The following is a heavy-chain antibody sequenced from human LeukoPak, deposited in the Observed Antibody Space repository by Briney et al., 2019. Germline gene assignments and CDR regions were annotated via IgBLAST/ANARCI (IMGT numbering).Heavy chain of an antibody. J-gene: IGHJ3*02. CDR3: TTSLTTVTAYGAFDI. D-gene: IGHD4-17*01. CDR1: GFTFSNAW. Sequence: PGGSLRLSCAASGFTFSNAWMSWVRQAPGKGLEWVGRIKSKTDGETTNYAAPVKGRFTISRDDSKNMLYLQMNRLKNEDTAVYYCTTSLTTVTAYGAFDIWGQGTMVTVSS. CDR2: IKSKTDGETT. V-gene: IGHV3-15*01.